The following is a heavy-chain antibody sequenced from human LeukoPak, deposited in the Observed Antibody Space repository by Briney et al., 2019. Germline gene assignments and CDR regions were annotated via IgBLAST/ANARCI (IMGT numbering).Heavy chain of an antibody. CDR2: ITSDSTTM. CDR3: ASRAHFWSGPGG. CDR1: GFTFSSYS. D-gene: IGHD3-3*02. Sequence: PGGSLRLSCAASGFTFSSYSMNWVRQAPGQGLEWVSYITSDSTTMFYADSVKGRFTASRDNAENSMYLQMNSLRAEDTAVYYCASRAHFWSGPGGWGQGTLVTVSS. V-gene: IGHV3-48*01. J-gene: IGHJ4*02.